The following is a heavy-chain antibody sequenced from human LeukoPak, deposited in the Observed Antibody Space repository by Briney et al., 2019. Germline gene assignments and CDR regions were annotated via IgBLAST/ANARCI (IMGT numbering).Heavy chain of an antibody. J-gene: IGHJ4*02. V-gene: IGHV4-59*11. D-gene: IGHD3-22*01. CDR3: ARAREAYYYDSSGYYYLSYFDY. CDR1: GGSISNHY. CDR2: IYYSGST. Sequence: SETLSLTCTVSGGSISNHYWSWIRQPAGKGLEWIGYIYYSGSTNYNPSLKSRVTISVDTSKNQFSLKLSSVTAADTAVYYCARAREAYYYDSSGYYYLSYFDYWGQGTLVTVSS.